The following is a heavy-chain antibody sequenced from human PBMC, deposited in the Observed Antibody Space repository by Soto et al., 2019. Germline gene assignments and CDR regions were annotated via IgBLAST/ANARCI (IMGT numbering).Heavy chain of an antibody. V-gene: IGHV5-51*01. Sequence: GESRKISCKGSGYSFTSYWIGWVRQMPGKGLEWMGIIYPGDSDTRYSPSFQGQVTISADKSISTAYLQWSSLKASDTAMYYCARWPDHRTGYYGMDVWGQGTTVTVSS. CDR2: IYPGDSDT. J-gene: IGHJ6*02. CDR3: ARWPDHRTGYYGMDV. CDR1: GYSFTSYW.